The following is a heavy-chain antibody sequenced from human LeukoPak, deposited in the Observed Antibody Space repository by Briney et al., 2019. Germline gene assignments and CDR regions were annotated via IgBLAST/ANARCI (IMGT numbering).Heavy chain of an antibody. CDR3: ARDGPLLWFGESHLGFDY. J-gene: IGHJ4*02. V-gene: IGHV1-18*01. Sequence: ASVKVSCKASGYTFTSYGISWVRQAPGQGLEWMGWISAYNGNTNYAQKLQGRVTMTTDTSTSTAYMELRSLRSDDTAVYYRARDGPLLWFGESHLGFDYWGQGTLVTVSS. CDR1: GYTFTSYG. CDR2: ISAYNGNT. D-gene: IGHD3-10*01.